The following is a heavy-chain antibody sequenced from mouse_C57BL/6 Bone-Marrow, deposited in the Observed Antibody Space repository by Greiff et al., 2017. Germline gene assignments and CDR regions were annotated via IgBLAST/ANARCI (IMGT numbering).Heavy chain of an antibody. V-gene: IGHV1-63*01. CDR1: GYTFTNFW. D-gene: IGHD2-3*01. J-gene: IGHJ3*01. Sequence: VKLVESGAELVRPGTSVKMSCKASGYTFTNFWIGWAKQRPGHGLEWIGDIYPGGGYTNYNEKFKGKATLTADKSSSTAYMQFSSLTSEDSAIYYCARGGDGYYSYWGQGTLVTVSA. CDR3: ARGGDGYYSY. CDR2: IYPGGGYT.